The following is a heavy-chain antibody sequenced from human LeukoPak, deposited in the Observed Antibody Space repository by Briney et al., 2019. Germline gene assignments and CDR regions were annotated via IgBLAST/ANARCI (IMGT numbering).Heavy chain of an antibody. J-gene: IGHJ6*03. D-gene: IGHD3-9*01. Sequence: PGGSLRLSCAASGFTFSSYWMSWVRQAPGKGLEWVANIKQDGSEKYYVDSVKGRFTISRDNAKNSLYLQTNSLRAEDTAVYYCARDIDILTGYDYYYYMDVWGKGTTVTVSS. CDR2: IKQDGSEK. V-gene: IGHV3-7*01. CDR3: ARDIDILTGYDYYYYMDV. CDR1: GFTFSSYW.